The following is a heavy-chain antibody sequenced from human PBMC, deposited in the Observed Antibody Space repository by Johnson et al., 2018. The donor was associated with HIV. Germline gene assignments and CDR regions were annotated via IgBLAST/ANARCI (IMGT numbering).Heavy chain of an antibody. CDR3: ARVGYYVDAFDI. CDR2: IWYDGSNK. V-gene: IGHV3-30*19. J-gene: IGHJ3*02. D-gene: IGHD3-22*01. Sequence: QVQLVESGGGVVQPGGSLRLSCAASGFTFDDYAMYWVRQAPGRGLEWVAVIWYDGSNKFYADSVKGRFTISRDNSKNTLYLQMNSLRVEDTAVYYCARVGYYVDAFDIWGQGTVVTVSS. CDR1: GFTFDDYA.